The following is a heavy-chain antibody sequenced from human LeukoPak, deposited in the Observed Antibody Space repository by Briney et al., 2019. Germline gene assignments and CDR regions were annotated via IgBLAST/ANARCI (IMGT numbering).Heavy chain of an antibody. Sequence: GGSLRLSCAASGFTFSSYWMSWVRQAPGKGLEWVANIKQDGSEKYYVDSVKGRFTISRDNAKNSLYLQMNSLRAEDTAVYYCARDGPDNWNDPYYFDYWGQGTLVTVSS. V-gene: IGHV3-7*01. CDR2: IKQDGSEK. J-gene: IGHJ4*02. CDR1: GFTFSSYW. D-gene: IGHD1-1*01. CDR3: ARDGPDNWNDPYYFDY.